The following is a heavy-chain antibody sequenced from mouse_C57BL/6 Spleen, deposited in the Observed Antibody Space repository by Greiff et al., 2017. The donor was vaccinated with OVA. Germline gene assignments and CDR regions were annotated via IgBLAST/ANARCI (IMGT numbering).Heavy chain of an antibody. V-gene: IGHV6-3*01. CDR2: IRLKSDNYAT. CDR3: TGDGSSWYFDV. J-gene: IGHJ1*03. D-gene: IGHD1-1*01. Sequence: EVKLVESGGGLVQPGGSMKLSCVASGFTFSNYWMNWVRQSPEKGLEWVAQIRLKSDNYATHYAESVKGRFTISRDDSKSSVYLQMNNLRAEDTGIYYCTGDGSSWYFDVWGTGTTVTVSS. CDR1: GFTFSNYW.